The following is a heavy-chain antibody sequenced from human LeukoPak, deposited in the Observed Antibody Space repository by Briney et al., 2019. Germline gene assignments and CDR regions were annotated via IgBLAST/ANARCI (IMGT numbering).Heavy chain of an antibody. D-gene: IGHD6-13*01. CDR3: AREGRYSSTWYRGWYFDY. J-gene: IGHJ4*02. V-gene: IGHV3-23*01. CDR1: GFAFSSYA. Sequence: GGSLRLSCAASGFAFSSYAMSWVRQAPGKGLEWVSGLSGSGSTTYDADSVKGRFTISRDNSKKTLYLQVNSLRAEDTAMYFCAREGRYSSTWYRGWYFDYWGQGTLVTVSS. CDR2: LSGSGSTT.